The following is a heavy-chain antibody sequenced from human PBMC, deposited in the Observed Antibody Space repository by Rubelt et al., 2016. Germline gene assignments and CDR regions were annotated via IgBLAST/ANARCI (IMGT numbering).Heavy chain of an antibody. J-gene: IGHJ4*02. D-gene: IGHD3-22*01. V-gene: IGHV4-34*01. CDR2: INHSGST. Sequence: QVQLQQWGAGLLKPSETLSLTCAVYGGSFSGYYWSWIRQPPGKGLEWIGEINHSGSTNYNPSLKSRVTISVDKSKNQFSLKLSSVTAADTAVYYCAREAMGSGYYYGSSVDYWGQGTLVTVSS. CDR3: AREAMGSGYYYGSSVDY. CDR1: GGSFSGYY.